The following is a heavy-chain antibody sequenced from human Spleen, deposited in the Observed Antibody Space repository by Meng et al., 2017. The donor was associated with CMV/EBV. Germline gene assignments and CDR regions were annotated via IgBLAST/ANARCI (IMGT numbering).Heavy chain of an antibody. Sequence: SGYSFTSHWIGWVRQMSGKDLEWMGIIYPADSGTRYSPSFEGQVTITADKPTSTAYLQWSSLKASDTAIYYCARRYCSGAVCYYFGYWGQGTLVTVSS. D-gene: IGHD2-8*02. J-gene: IGHJ4*02. CDR2: IYPADSGT. CDR3: ARRYCSGAVCYYFGY. CDR1: GYSFTSHW. V-gene: IGHV5-51*04.